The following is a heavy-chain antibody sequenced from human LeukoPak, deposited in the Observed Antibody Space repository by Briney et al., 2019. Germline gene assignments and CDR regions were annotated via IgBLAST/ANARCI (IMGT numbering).Heavy chain of an antibody. Sequence: GASVKVSCKASGYTFTGYYMHWVRQAPGQGLEWMGWINPNSGGTNYAQKFQGRVTMTRDTSISTAYMELSRLRSDDTAVYYCAKRSSGSYYYIDYWGQGTLVTVSS. D-gene: IGHD1-26*01. CDR3: AKRSSGSYYYIDY. V-gene: IGHV1-2*02. J-gene: IGHJ4*02. CDR2: INPNSGGT. CDR1: GYTFTGYY.